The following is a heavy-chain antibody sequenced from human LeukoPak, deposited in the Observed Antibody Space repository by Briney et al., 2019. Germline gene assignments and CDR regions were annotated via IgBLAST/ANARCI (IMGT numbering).Heavy chain of an antibody. CDR2: INTNTGNP. J-gene: IGHJ3*02. CDR1: GYTFTGYA. Sequence: GASVKVSCKASGYTFTGYAMNWVRQAPGQGLEWMGWINTNTGNPTYAQGFTGRFVFSLDTSVSTAYLQISSLKAEDTAVYYCARDYYDILTGRAFDIWGQGTMVTVSS. V-gene: IGHV7-4-1*02. CDR3: ARDYYDILTGRAFDI. D-gene: IGHD3-9*01.